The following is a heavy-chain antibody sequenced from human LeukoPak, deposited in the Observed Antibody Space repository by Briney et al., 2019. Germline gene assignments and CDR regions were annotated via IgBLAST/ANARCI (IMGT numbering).Heavy chain of an antibody. D-gene: IGHD5-12*01. CDR1: GYSFTSYW. V-gene: IGHV5-51*01. CDR3: ARHIIVGGYDSNWFDP. Sequence: GESLQISCKGSGYSFTSYWIGWVRQMPGKGLEWMGIIYPGDSDTRYSPSFQGQVTISADKSISTAYLQWSGLKASDTAMYYCARHIIVGGYDSNWFDPWGQGTLVTVSS. CDR2: IYPGDSDT. J-gene: IGHJ5*02.